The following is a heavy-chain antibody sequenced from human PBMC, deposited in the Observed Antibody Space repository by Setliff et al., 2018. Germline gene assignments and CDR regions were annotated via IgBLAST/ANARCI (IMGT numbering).Heavy chain of an antibody. Sequence: PGESLKISCKESRDSFTNYWSIWVRQVPGKGLEWMGMIFPADADTRYNPSFKGQVTMSLDRSITTAYLQWDSLKASDTAIYYCAQKHQRASWAFDPWGRGTLVTVSS. J-gene: IGHJ5*02. CDR2: IFPADADT. CDR1: RDSFTNYW. CDR3: AQKHQRASWAFDP. V-gene: IGHV5-51*01. D-gene: IGHD2-2*01.